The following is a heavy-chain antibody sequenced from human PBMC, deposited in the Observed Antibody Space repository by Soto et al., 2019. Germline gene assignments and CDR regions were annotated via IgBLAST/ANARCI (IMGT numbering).Heavy chain of an antibody. CDR1: GGTFSSYA. CDR2: IIPIFGTT. Sequence: ASVKVSCKASGGTFSSYAISWVRQAPGQGLEWMGGIIPIFGTTNYAQKFQGRVTITADKSTSTAYMELSSLRSEDTAVYYCAGDRSSGYYYQFDYWGQGTLVTVSS. CDR3: AGDRSSGYYYQFDY. J-gene: IGHJ4*02. V-gene: IGHV1-69*06. D-gene: IGHD3-22*01.